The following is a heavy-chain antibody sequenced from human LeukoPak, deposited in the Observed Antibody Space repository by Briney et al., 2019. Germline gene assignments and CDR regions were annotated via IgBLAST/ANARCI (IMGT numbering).Heavy chain of an antibody. Sequence: GGSLRLSCAASGLTLSSYAMSWVRQAPGKGLEWVSGISGSGSTTYYADSVKGRFTISRDNSKNMLYLQMNSLRAEDTAVYYCAKALSSGAAAGSRFDYWGQGTLVTVSS. CDR2: ISGSGSTT. CDR3: AKALSSGAAAGSRFDY. CDR1: GLTLSSYA. J-gene: IGHJ4*02. V-gene: IGHV3-23*01. D-gene: IGHD6-13*01.